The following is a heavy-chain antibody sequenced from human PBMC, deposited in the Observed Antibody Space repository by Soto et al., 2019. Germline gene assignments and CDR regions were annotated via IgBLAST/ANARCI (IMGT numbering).Heavy chain of an antibody. V-gene: IGHV4-4*02. J-gene: IGHJ3*02. CDR1: GGSISSSYW. CDR3: ARGIAARPIDYDAFDI. Sequence: SETLSLTCAVSGGSISSSYWWNWVRQPPGKGLEWIGKIYHSGSTNYNPSLKNRVTISVDKSNNQFSLKLSSVTAADTAVYYCARGIAARPIDYDAFDIWGQGTMVTVSS. CDR2: IYHSGST. D-gene: IGHD6-6*01.